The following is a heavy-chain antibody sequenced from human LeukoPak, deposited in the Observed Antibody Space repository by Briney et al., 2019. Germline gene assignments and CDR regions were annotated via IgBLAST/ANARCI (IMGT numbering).Heavy chain of an antibody. CDR3: ARRQGCSSTSCPPDY. D-gene: IGHD2-2*01. CDR1: GYSFTTYW. J-gene: IGHJ4*02. V-gene: IGHV5-51*01. CDR2: IYPGDSDT. Sequence: GDSLKISCRGSGYSFTTYWIGWVRQMPGKGLEWMGIIYPGDSDTRYTPSFQGQVTMSADKSINTAYLQWSSLKASDTAIYYCARRQGCSSTSCPPDYWGQGTLVTVSP.